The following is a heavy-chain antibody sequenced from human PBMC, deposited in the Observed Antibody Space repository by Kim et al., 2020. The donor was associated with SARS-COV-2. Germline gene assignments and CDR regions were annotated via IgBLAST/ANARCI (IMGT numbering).Heavy chain of an antibody. V-gene: IGHV4-31*02. Sequence: NPSLKSRVTLQVDTSKNQFSLKLSSVTAADTAVYFCARGFGVRLGVLDYWGQGTLVTVSS. D-gene: IGHD3-16*01. J-gene: IGHJ4*02. CDR3: ARGFGVRLGVLDY.